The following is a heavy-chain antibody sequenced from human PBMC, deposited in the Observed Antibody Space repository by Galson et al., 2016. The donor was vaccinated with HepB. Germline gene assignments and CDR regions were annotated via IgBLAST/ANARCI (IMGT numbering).Heavy chain of an antibody. CDR1: GFTFSSYA. CDR2: ISGSGGST. CDR3: AKGRSLSAAVSIWFDP. J-gene: IGHJ5*02. Sequence: SLRLSCAASGFTFSSYAMSWVRQAPGKGLEWVSAISGSGGSTYYADSVKGRFTISRDNSKNTLSLQMNSLRAEDTALYYCAKGRSLSAAVSIWFDPWGQGTLVAVSS. D-gene: IGHD6-13*01. V-gene: IGHV3-23*01.